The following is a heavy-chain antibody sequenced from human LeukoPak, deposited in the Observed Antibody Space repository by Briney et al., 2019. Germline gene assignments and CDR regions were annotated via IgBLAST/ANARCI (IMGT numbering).Heavy chain of an antibody. D-gene: IGHD6-19*01. Sequence: PSETLSLTCAVSGGSISSGGYSWSWIRQPPGKGLEWIGYIYHSGSTYYNPSLKSRVTISVDRSKNQFSLKLSSVTAADTAVYYCARGPHSSGWDYSYYYGMDVWGQGTTVTVSS. CDR3: ARGPHSSGWDYSYYYGMDV. CDR2: IYHSGST. V-gene: IGHV4-30-2*01. CDR1: GGSISSGGYS. J-gene: IGHJ6*02.